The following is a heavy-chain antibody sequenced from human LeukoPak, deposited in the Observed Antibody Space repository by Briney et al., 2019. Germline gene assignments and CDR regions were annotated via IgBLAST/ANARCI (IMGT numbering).Heavy chain of an antibody. CDR3: SSSSWYGNRYFDY. J-gene: IGHJ4*02. Sequence: GGSLRLSCTASGFTFGHYAMSWFRQAPGKGLEWVGFIRSKGYGGTTEYAASVKGRFTISRDDSKSIAYLQMNSLKTEDTAVYYCSSSSWYGNRYFDYWGQGTLVTVSS. CDR2: IRSKGYGGTT. V-gene: IGHV3-49*03. CDR1: GFTFGHYA. D-gene: IGHD6-13*01.